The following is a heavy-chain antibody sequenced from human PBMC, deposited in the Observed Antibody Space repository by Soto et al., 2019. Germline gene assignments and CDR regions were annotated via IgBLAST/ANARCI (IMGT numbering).Heavy chain of an antibody. CDR3: ARDVAAAGLDY. J-gene: IGHJ4*02. V-gene: IGHV1-3*01. CDR2: INASNGNT. D-gene: IGHD6-13*01. CDR1: GYTFTSYA. Sequence: QVQLVQSGAEVKKPGASVKVSCKASGYTFTSYAMHWVRQAPGQRLEWMGWINASNGNTKYSQKFQGRVTITRDTSASTAYRELSSVRSEDTAVYYFARDVAAAGLDYWGQGTLVTVSS.